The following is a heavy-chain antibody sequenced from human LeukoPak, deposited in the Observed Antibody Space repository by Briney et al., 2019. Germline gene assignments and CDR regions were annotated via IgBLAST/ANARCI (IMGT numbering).Heavy chain of an antibody. CDR2: IKQDGSEK. D-gene: IGHD3-3*01. Sequence: PGGSLRLSCAASGFTFSSYAMSWVRQAPGKGLEWVANIKQDGSEKYYVDSVKGRFTISRDNAKNSLYLQMNSLRAEDTAVYYCARDTYYDFWSGLSNYYFDYWGQGTLVTVSS. CDR1: GFTFSSYA. J-gene: IGHJ4*02. CDR3: ARDTYYDFWSGLSNYYFDY. V-gene: IGHV3-7*01.